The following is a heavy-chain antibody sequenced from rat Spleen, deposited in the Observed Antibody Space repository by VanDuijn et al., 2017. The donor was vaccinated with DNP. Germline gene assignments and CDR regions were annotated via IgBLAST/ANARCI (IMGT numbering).Heavy chain of an antibody. V-gene: IGHV2-47*01. CDR1: GLSLTSNS. Sequence: QVQLKESGPGLVQPSQSLSLTCTVSGLSLTSNSVSWIRQPPGKGLEWMVVIWNHGGTDYNSAIKSRLSISRDTSKGQVFLKMDSLQAEDTAMYFCARGSAFFDYWGQGTLVTVSS. D-gene: IGHD3-2*01. J-gene: IGHJ3*01. CDR3: ARGSAFFDY. CDR2: IWNHGGT.